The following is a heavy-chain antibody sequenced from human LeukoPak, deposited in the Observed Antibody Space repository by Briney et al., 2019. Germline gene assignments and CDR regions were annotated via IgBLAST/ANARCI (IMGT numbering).Heavy chain of an antibody. CDR1: GYTFTTYD. D-gene: IGHD2-2*01. J-gene: IGHJ4*02. V-gene: IGHV1-18*01. CDR2: ISAYNGNT. CDR3: ARGYCGSTSCFNFDY. Sequence: GASVKVSCKASGYTFTTYDINWVRQAPGQGLEWMGWISAYNGNTNYAQKLRGRVTMTTDTSTSTAYMELRSLRSDDTAVYYCARGYCGSTSCFNFDYWGQGTLVTVSS.